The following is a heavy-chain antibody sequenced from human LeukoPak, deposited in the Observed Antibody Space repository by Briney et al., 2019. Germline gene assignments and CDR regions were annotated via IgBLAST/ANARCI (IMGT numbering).Heavy chain of an antibody. CDR2: ICPDDSDT. J-gene: IGHJ6*03. Sequence: GESLKISCKGSGYRFTSYWIGWVRQMPGKGLEWMGIICPDDSDTKYSPSFQGQFTISADKSISTAYLQWSSLKASHTAMSYCARLAFCTNAVCFSNYYYSMDVWGRGTTVTVSS. CDR1: GYRFTSYW. V-gene: IGHV5-51*01. CDR3: ARLAFCTNAVCFSNYYYSMDV. D-gene: IGHD2-8*01.